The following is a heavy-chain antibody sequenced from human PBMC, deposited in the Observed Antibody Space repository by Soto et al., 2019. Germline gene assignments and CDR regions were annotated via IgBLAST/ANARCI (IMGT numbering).Heavy chain of an antibody. V-gene: IGHV1-69*02. D-gene: IGHD3-3*01. J-gene: IGHJ4*02. Sequence: QVQLVQSGAEVKKPGSSVEVSCKASGGTFSSYTISWVRQAPGQGLECMGRIIPILGMANYARKWQSRVTMTAEKATSTAYMELSSLRSEETAMYYCARSPQKPDFWSGYCFDYWGQGTLVTVSS. CDR1: GGTFSSYT. CDR2: IIPILGMA. CDR3: ARSPQKPDFWSGYCFDY.